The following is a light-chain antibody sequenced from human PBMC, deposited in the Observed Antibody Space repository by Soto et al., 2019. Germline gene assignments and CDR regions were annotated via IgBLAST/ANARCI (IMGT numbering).Light chain of an antibody. J-gene: IGKJ1*01. CDR2: HAS. CDR1: QTINNW. CDR3: QHYNSYPWT. V-gene: IGKV1-5*01. Sequence: DIQMTQSPSTLSASIGDRVTITCRASQTINNWLAWYQQKPGKAPNLLIYHASNLETVVPSRFSGSAFGTKFTLTISSLQPDDFATYYCQHYNSYPWTFGQGTKVEIK.